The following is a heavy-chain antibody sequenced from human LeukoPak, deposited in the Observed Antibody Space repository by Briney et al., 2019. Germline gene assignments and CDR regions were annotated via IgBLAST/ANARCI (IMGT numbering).Heavy chain of an antibody. D-gene: IGHD3-3*01. CDR3: ARDAFGVDKSPF. V-gene: IGHV3-74*01. J-gene: IGHJ4*02. Sequence: GGSLRLSCAASGFTFSSYWMHGVRQAPGKGLVWVSRIKSDGSSTSYADSVQGRFTISRDNAKNTLYLQMNSLRAEDTAVYFCARDAFGVDKSPFWGQGTLVTVSS. CDR2: IKSDGSST. CDR1: GFTFSSYW.